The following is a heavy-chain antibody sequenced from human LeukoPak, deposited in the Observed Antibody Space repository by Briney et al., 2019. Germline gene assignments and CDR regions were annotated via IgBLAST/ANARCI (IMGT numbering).Heavy chain of an antibody. CDR1: GFTFSSFG. CDR3: AKVIRGGYGMDI. V-gene: IGHV3-48*02. D-gene: IGHD3-10*01. Sequence: GGSLRLSCAASGFTFSSFGMNWVRQAPGKGLEWVAYISDSSSITYYADSVKGRFTISRDNSKNTLYLQMNSLRDEDTAVYYCAKVIRGGYGMDIWGQGTTVTVSS. J-gene: IGHJ6*02. CDR2: ISDSSSIT.